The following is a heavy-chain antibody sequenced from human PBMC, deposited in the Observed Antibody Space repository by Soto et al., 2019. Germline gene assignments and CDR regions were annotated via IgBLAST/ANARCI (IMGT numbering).Heavy chain of an antibody. Sequence: QVQLVQSGAEVKKPGSSVKVSCKVSGGTFSNYAIDWVRLAPGHGLEWMGGIVPIFGTTYYTQKCQGRATIIADDSTTTAYLEMSSLRSEDTAIYYCARVEAVAGLYNYHGLDVWGKGTAVTVSS. D-gene: IGHD6-19*01. CDR2: IVPIFGTT. J-gene: IGHJ6*04. CDR1: GGTFSNYA. CDR3: ARVEAVAGLYNYHGLDV. V-gene: IGHV1-69*12.